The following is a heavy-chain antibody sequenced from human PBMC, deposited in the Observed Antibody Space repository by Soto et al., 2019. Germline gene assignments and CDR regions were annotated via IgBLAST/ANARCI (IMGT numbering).Heavy chain of an antibody. CDR3: ATGDLNAFDY. CDR2: INHSGST. CDR1: GESFIGYY. J-gene: IGHJ4*02. V-gene: IGHV4-34*01. Sequence: SETLSLTCAVYGESFIGYYWSWVRQPPGKGLEWIGEINHSGSTNYNPSLKSRVTISVDTSKNQFSLKLSSVTAADTAVYYCATGDLNAFDYWGQGTLVTVSS.